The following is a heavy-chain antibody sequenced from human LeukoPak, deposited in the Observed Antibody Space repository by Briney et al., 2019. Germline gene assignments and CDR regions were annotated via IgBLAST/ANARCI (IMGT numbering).Heavy chain of an antibody. D-gene: IGHD2-2*01. CDR1: GFTFDDYG. Sequence: GGSLRLSCAASGFTFDDYGMSWVRQAPGKGLEWVSGINWNGGSTGYADSVKGRFTISRDNAKNSLYLQMNSLRAEDTALYYCARVGHCSSPSCYFWDYFDYWGQGTPVTVSS. CDR2: INWNGGST. CDR3: ARVGHCSSPSCYFWDYFDY. V-gene: IGHV3-20*04. J-gene: IGHJ4*02.